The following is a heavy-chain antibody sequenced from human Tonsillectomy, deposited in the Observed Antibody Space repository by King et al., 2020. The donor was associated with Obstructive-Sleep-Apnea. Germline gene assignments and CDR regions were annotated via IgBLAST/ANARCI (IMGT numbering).Heavy chain of an antibody. V-gene: IGHV3-23*04. CDR3: AKSVSATGRLNYFDY. Sequence: VQLVESGGGLVQPGGSLRLSCAASGFTFSSYAMSWVRQAPGKGLEWVSAISGSGGNTYYADSVKGRFTISRDNSKDTLYLQMNSLRAEDTAVYYCAKSVSATGRLNYFDYWGQGTLVTVSS. D-gene: IGHD6-13*01. CDR1: GFTFSSYA. J-gene: IGHJ4*02. CDR2: ISGSGGNT.